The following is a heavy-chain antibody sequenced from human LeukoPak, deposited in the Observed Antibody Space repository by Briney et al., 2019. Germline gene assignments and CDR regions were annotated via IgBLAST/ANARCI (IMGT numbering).Heavy chain of an antibody. CDR2: IYTSGST. D-gene: IGHD6-19*01. CDR3: AREKIAVAGTNWFDP. V-gene: IGHV4-4*07. Sequence: PSETLSLTCTVSGGSISSYYWSWIRQPARKGLEWIGRIYTSGSTNYNPSLKSRVTMSVDTSKNQFSLKLSSVTAADTAVYYCAREKIAVAGTNWFDPWGQGTLVTVSS. J-gene: IGHJ5*02. CDR1: GGSISSYY.